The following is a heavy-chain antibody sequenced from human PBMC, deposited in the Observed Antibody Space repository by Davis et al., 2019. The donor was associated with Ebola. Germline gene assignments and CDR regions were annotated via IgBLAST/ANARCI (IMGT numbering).Heavy chain of an antibody. CDR2: INPSGGST. CDR3: ARGGGSYSADY. Sequence: ASVKVSCKASGYTFTSYYMHWVRQAPGQGLEWMGIINPSGGSTSYAQKFQGRVTITADKSTSTAYMELSSLRSDDTAVYYCARGGGSYSADYWGQGTLVTVSS. V-gene: IGHV1-46*01. D-gene: IGHD1-26*01. CDR1: GYTFTSYY. J-gene: IGHJ4*02.